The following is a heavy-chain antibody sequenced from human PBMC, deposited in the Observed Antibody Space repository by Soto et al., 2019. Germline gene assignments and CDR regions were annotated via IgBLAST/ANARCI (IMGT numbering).Heavy chain of an antibody. CDR3: ARASEDIVVVPAAISTGGFDWFDP. V-gene: IGHV1-46*01. CDR2: INPNGGST. CDR1: GYTFINYY. Sequence: ASVKVSCKASGYTFINYYMHWVRQAPGQGLEWMGIINPNGGSTTYAQKFQGRVTLTRDTSTNTVNMELSSLRSEDTAVYYCARASEDIVVVPAAISTGGFDWFDPWGQGTLVTVSS. D-gene: IGHD2-2*02. J-gene: IGHJ5*02.